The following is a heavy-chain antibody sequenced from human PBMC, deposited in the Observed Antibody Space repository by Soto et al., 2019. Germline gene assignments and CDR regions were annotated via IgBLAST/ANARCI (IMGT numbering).Heavy chain of an antibody. CDR2: IIPIFGTA. Sequence: SVKVSCKASGGTFSSYAISWVRQAPGQGLEWMGGIIPIFGTANYAQKFQGRVTITADKSTSTAYMELSSLRSEDTAVYYCARDPNYYDSGGYYYVPNYFDYWGQGTLVTVSS. CDR3: ARDPNYYDSGGYYYVPNYFDY. D-gene: IGHD3-22*01. J-gene: IGHJ4*02. CDR1: GGTFSSYA. V-gene: IGHV1-69*06.